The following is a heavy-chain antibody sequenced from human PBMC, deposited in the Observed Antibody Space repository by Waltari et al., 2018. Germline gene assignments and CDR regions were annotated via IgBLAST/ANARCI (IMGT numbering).Heavy chain of an antibody. CDR1: GYSFTNYW. Sequence: EVQLVQSGAEVKKPGESLKISCKGSGYSFTNYWIAWVRQMPGKGLEWMGIIYPGDADTRYSPSFQGQVTISVDQSINTAYLQWSSLKASDTAMYYCARRHSSPDGPFDYWGQGTLVTVSS. CDR3: ARRHSSPDGPFDY. D-gene: IGHD6-13*01. CDR2: IYPGDADT. V-gene: IGHV5-51*01. J-gene: IGHJ4*02.